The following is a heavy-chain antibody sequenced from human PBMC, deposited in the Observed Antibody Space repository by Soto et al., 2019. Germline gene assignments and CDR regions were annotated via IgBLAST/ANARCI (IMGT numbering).Heavy chain of an antibody. D-gene: IGHD3-22*01. CDR3: AHSSAMIGMDTFDI. Sequence: QITLKESGPTLVKPTQTLTLTCTFSGFSLSTSGVGVGWIRQPPGKALEWLAFIYWDDDKRYSPSLKSRLTITKDTSKNHVVLTMTNMDPVDTATYYCAHSSAMIGMDTFDIWGQGTMVTVSS. J-gene: IGHJ3*02. CDR2: IYWDDDK. CDR1: GFSLSTSGVG. V-gene: IGHV2-5*02.